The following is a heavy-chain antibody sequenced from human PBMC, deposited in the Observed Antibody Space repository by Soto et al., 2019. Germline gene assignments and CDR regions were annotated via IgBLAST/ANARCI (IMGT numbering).Heavy chain of an antibody. V-gene: IGHV4-30-4*01. D-gene: IGHD3-16*02. Sequence: QVQLQESGPGLVKPSQTLSLTCTVSGGSISSGDYYWSWIRQPPGKGLEWIGYIYYSGSTYYNPSLTSRVTISVDTSTNQFSLKLSSVTAADTAVYYCARRGGYDYVWGSYRYSAFDIWGQGTMVTVSS. CDR1: GGSISSGDYY. CDR3: ARRGGYDYVWGSYRYSAFDI. J-gene: IGHJ3*02. CDR2: IYYSGST.